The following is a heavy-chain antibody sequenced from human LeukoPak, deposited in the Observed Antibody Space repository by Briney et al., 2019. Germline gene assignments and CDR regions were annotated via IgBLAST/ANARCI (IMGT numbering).Heavy chain of an antibody. CDR1: GYTFTSYD. CDR2: MSPNSGDT. CDR3: ARGPPNWGYGY. Sequence: GDSVKVSCKASGYTFTSYDFNWVRQATGQRPEWMGWMSPNSGDTGYAQKFQDRVTMTRNTSISTAYMELSSLRSDDTAVYYCARGPPNWGYGYWGPGTLVTVSS. D-gene: IGHD7-27*01. V-gene: IGHV1-8*01. J-gene: IGHJ4*02.